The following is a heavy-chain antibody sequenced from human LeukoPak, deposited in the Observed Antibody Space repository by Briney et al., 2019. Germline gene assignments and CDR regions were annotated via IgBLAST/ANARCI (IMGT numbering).Heavy chain of an antibody. J-gene: IGHJ5*02. D-gene: IGHD6-13*01. CDR2: IYYSGST. Sequence: SETLSLTCTVSGGSISSSSYYWGWIRQPPGKGLEWIGSIYYSGSTYYNPSLKSRVTISVDTSKNQFSLKLSSVTAADTAVYYCPRGSSWSNWFDPWGQGALVTVSS. CDR1: GGSISSSSYY. V-gene: IGHV4-39*01. CDR3: PRGSSWSNWFDP.